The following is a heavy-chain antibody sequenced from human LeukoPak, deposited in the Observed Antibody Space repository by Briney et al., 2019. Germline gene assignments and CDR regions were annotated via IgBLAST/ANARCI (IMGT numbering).Heavy chain of an antibody. CDR3: AKGGLSSSWYGYYFDY. D-gene: IGHD6-13*01. CDR2: ISGSGGST. Sequence: GGSLRLSCAASGFTFSSYAMSWVCQAPGKGLEWVSAISGSGGSTYYADSVKGRFTISRDNSKNTLYLQMNSLRAEDTAVYYCAKGGLSSSWYGYYFDYWGQGTLVTVSS. J-gene: IGHJ4*02. CDR1: GFTFSSYA. V-gene: IGHV3-23*01.